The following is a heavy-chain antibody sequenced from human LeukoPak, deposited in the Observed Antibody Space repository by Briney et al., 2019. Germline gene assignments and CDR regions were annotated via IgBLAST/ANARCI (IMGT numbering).Heavy chain of an antibody. V-gene: IGHV1-18*01. CDR3: AKHRYFDWLFPNNWFDP. Sequence: KFQGRVTMTTDTSTSTAYMELRSLRSDDTAVYYCAKHRYFDWLFPNNWFDPWGQGTLVTVSS. J-gene: IGHJ5*02. D-gene: IGHD3-9*01.